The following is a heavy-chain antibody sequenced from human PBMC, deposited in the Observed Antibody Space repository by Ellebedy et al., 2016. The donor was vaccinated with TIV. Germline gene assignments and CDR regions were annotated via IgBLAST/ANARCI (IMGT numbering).Heavy chain of an antibody. D-gene: IGHD6-19*01. CDR3: ARDSSASYYYYYMDV. CDR2: IYTSGST. CDR1: GGSISSYY. J-gene: IGHJ6*03. V-gene: IGHV4-4*07. Sequence: GSLRLSXTVSGGSISSYYWSWIRQPAGKGLEWIGRIYTSGSTNYNPSLKSRVTMSVDTSKNQFSLKLSSVTAADTAVYYCARDSSASYYYYYMDVWGKGTTVTVSS.